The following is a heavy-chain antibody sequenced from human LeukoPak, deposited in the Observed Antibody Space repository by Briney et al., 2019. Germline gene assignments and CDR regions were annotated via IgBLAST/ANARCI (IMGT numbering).Heavy chain of an antibody. D-gene: IGHD6-6*01. V-gene: IGHV3-48*03. CDR1: GFTFSTYE. CDR2: MSSTGDII. J-gene: IGHJ4*02. Sequence: GGFLRLSCAASGFTFSTYEMHWVRQAPGKGLEWVSYMSSTGDIIYYADSVKGRFTISRDNAKNSLYLQMDSLRAEDTAVYYCARDDGGRHTSSLDYWGQGTLVAVSS. CDR3: ARDDGGRHTSSLDY.